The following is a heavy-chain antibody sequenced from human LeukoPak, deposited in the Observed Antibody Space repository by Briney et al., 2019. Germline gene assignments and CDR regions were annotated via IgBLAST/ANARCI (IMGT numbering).Heavy chain of an antibody. J-gene: IGHJ5*02. CDR1: GGSLSSSSFY. CDR3: ARHDRAAVGDWEFDP. D-gene: IGHD6-13*01. Sequence: PSEILSLTCTVSGGSLSSSSFYWGWIRQPPGKGLEWIGTIYYSGSTYYNPSLKSRVTISVDTSKNQFSLKLSSVTAADTAVYYCARHDRAAVGDWEFDPWGQGTLVTVSS. CDR2: IYYSGST. V-gene: IGHV4-39*01.